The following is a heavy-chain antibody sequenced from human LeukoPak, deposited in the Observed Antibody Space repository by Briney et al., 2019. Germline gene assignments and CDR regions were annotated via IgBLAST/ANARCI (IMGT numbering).Heavy chain of an antibody. D-gene: IGHD6-19*01. Sequence: PGGSLRLSCAASGFTFSSYWMSWVRQAPGKGLEWVANIKQDGSEKYYVDSVKGRFTISRDNSKNTLYLQMNSLRAEDTAVYYCARQGSGWRAFDIWGQGTMVTVSS. CDR3: ARQGSGWRAFDI. CDR1: GFTFSSYW. J-gene: IGHJ3*02. CDR2: IKQDGSEK. V-gene: IGHV3-7*03.